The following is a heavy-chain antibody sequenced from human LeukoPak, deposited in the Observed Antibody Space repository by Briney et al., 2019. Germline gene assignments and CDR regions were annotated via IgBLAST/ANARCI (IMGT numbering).Heavy chain of an antibody. Sequence: PSETLSLTCTVSGDSISSYYWNWIRQPAGKGLEWIGRIYASGYTEYNPSLQTRVTMSVDTSKNEFSLKVDTVTAADTAVYFCARNHHGTGTYFDSWGQGILVTVSS. J-gene: IGHJ4*02. CDR1: GDSISSYY. CDR3: ARNHHGTGTYFDS. CDR2: IYASGYT. V-gene: IGHV4-4*07. D-gene: IGHD3-10*01.